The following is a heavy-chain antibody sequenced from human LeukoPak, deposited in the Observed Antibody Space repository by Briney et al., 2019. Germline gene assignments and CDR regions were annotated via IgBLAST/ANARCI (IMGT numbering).Heavy chain of an antibody. Sequence: GGSLRLSCAASGLIFSTYSINWVRQAPGKGLEWISYISSSGSTIYYADSVKGRFTISRDNAKNSLFLQMNSLRAEDTAVYYCARGGDYFDYWGQGTLVTVSS. CDR1: GLIFSTYS. V-gene: IGHV3-48*04. J-gene: IGHJ4*02. CDR3: ARGGDYFDY. CDR2: ISSSGSTI.